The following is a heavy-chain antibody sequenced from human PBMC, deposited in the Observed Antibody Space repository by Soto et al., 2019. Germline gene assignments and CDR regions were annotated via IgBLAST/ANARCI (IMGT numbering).Heavy chain of an antibody. Sequence: GGSLRLSCASSGFTLSGRSMHWVRQAPGKGLVWVSGIDNAGTDSTYADSVKGRFTSSRDNAKNMLYLQMNSLRVEDTAVYYCARGWFGPDVWGKGTTVTVSS. J-gene: IGHJ6*04. D-gene: IGHD3-10*01. CDR3: ARGWFGPDV. CDR2: IDNAGTDS. V-gene: IGHV3-74*01. CDR1: GFTLSGRS.